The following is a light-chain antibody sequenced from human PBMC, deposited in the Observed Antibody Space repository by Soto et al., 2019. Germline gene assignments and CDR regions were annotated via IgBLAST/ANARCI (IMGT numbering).Light chain of an antibody. V-gene: IGKV3-15*01. J-gene: IGKJ5*01. CDR3: QQRSSAIT. Sequence: EIVMTQSPSTLSVSPGERVTLSCRASQSVSYNLAWYQQKPGQAPRLLIYGPSTRATGIPARFSGSGSGTDFTLTIGSLEPEDFAVYYCQQRSSAITFGQGTRLEIK. CDR2: GPS. CDR1: QSVSYN.